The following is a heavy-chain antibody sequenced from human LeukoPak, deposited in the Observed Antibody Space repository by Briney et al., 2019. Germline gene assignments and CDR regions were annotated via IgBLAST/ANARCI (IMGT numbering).Heavy chain of an antibody. CDR2: ISYDGSNK. CDR1: GFTFSSYG. D-gene: IGHD6-13*01. Sequence: PGGSLRLSCAASGFTFSSYGMHWVRQAPGKGLEWVAVISYDGSNKYYADSVKGRFTISRDNSKNTLYLQMNSLRAEDTAVYYCAKAIAEDDAFGIWGQGTMVTVSS. V-gene: IGHV3-30*18. J-gene: IGHJ3*02. CDR3: AKAIAEDDAFGI.